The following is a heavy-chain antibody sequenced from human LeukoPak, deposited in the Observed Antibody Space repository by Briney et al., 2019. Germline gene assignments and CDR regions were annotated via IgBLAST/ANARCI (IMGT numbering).Heavy chain of an antibody. CDR1: GYTFTGYY. D-gene: IGHD3-3*01. CDR2: INPNSGGT. J-gene: IGHJ4*02. V-gene: IGHV1-2*02. Sequence: ASVKVSCKASGYTFTGYYMHWVRQAPGQGLEWMGWINPNSGGTNYAQKFQGRVTMTRDTSISTAYMELGRLRSDDTAVYYCARGTAYYDFWSGYYSTQNFDYWGQGTLVTVSS. CDR3: ARGTAYYDFWSGYYSTQNFDY.